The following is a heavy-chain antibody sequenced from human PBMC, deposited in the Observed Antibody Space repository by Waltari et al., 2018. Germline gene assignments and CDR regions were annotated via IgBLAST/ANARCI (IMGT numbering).Heavy chain of an antibody. CDR3: SRGSLTTVDY. Sequence: QVQLQESGPGLVKPSETLSLTCTVSGGSISSYYWSWIRQPPGKGLEWIGYIDYSERTNYHPSRKSRLTISVDTSKSQFSLTLGSVTAAETAVYYCSRGSLTTVDYWGQGTLVTVSS. J-gene: IGHJ4*02. V-gene: IGHV4-59*01. CDR1: GGSISSYY. D-gene: IGHD4-4*01. CDR2: IDYSERT.